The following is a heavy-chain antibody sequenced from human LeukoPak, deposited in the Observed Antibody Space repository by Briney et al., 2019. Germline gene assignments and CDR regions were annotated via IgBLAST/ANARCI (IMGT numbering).Heavy chain of an antibody. J-gene: IGHJ4*02. CDR1: GFTFSSYS. CDR3: ARAYQLLFVDTHFDY. V-gene: IGHV3-7*01. Sequence: QTGGSLRLSCAASGFTFSSYSMNWVRQAPGKGLEWVADIKQNGTEKYYVDSVKGRFTISRDNAKKSLYLQMNSLRAEDTAVYYCARAYQLLFVDTHFDYWGQGTLVTVSS. CDR2: IKQNGTEK. D-gene: IGHD2-2*01.